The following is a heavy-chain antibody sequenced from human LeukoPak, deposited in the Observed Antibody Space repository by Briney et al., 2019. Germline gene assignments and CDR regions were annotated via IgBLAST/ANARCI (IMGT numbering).Heavy chain of an antibody. J-gene: IGHJ4*02. CDR1: GFTFSSYW. D-gene: IGHD3-3*01. CDR2: INSDGSST. V-gene: IGHV3-74*01. CDR3: ARGKIYDFWSGYLQYYFDY. Sequence: GGSLRLSCAASGFTFSSYWMHWLRQAQGKGLVWVSRINSDGSSTSYADSVKGRFTISRDNAKNKLYLQMNSLRAEDTAVYYCARGKIYDFWSGYLQYYFDYWGQGTLVTVSS.